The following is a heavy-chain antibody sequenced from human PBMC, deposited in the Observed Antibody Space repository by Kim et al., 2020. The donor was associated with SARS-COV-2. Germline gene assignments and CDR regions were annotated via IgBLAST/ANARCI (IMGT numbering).Heavy chain of an antibody. Sequence: ASVKVSCKASGYTFTGYYMHWVRQAPGQGLEWMGRINPNSGGTNYAQKFQGRVTMTRDTSISTAYMELSRLRSDDTAVYYCARGSGSTYSGYELAYCGGDCYPYYFDYWGQGTLVTVSS. CDR2: INPNSGGT. CDR1: GYTFTGYY. J-gene: IGHJ4*02. D-gene: IGHD2-21*02. CDR3: ARGSGSTYSGYELAYCGGDCYPYYFDY. V-gene: IGHV1-2*06.